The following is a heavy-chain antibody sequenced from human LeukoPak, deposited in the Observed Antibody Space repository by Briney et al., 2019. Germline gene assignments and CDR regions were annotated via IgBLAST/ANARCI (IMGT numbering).Heavy chain of an antibody. D-gene: IGHD3-22*01. J-gene: IGHJ4*02. CDR1: GGTFSRYA. V-gene: IGHV1-69*04. CDR3: ARDTDDSSGYYGNFDY. Sequence: SVTVSCKASGGTFSRYAIRWVRQAAGEGREWMGRIIPMVGIANYAQKFQGRVTVTADKSTSTAYMELSSLRSEDTAVYYCARDTDDSSGYYGNFDYWGQGTLVTVSS. CDR2: IIPMVGIA.